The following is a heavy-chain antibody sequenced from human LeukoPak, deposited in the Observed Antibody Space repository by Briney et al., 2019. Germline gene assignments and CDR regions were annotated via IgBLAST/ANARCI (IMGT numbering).Heavy chain of an antibody. CDR3: AGAGSETQWRAFDF. D-gene: IGHD6-19*01. Sequence: TGGSLRLSCAASGFTFSRYDMYWVRQSTGKGLEWVSGIGTAGDTYYAGSVKGRFTISRENAKNSLYLQMNSLTAGDTAVYYCAGAGSETQWRAFDFWGQGALVTVFS. V-gene: IGHV3-13*01. J-gene: IGHJ4*02. CDR1: GFTFSRYD. CDR2: IGTAGDT.